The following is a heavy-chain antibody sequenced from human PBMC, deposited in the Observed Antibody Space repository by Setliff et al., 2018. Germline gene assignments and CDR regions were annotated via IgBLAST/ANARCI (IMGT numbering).Heavy chain of an antibody. CDR1: GFTFSSYS. D-gene: IGHD3-22*01. CDR2: ITSSSST. CDR3: ARDQTYYYDSSGYDAFDI. V-gene: IGHV3-21*01. J-gene: IGHJ3*02. Sequence: GSLRLSCAASGFTFSSYSMNWVRQAPGKGLEWVSSITSSSSTSYADSVKGRFTISRDNAKNTLYLQMNSLRAEDTAVYYCARDQTYYYDSSGYDAFDIWGQGTMVTVSS.